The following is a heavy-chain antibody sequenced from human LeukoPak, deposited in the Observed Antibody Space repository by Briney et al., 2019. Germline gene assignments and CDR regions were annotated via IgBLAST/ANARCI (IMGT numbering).Heavy chain of an antibody. V-gene: IGHV4-39*01. J-gene: IGHJ4*02. CDR3: ARPGYSSSLSTYFDS. D-gene: IGHD6-19*01. CDR2: IYNSGTT. Sequence: PSETLSLTCIVSGDSIRSTTYYWGWIRQPPGRGLEWIGSIYNSGTTYYNPSLKSRITISVDTSKNQFSLKLSSVTAADTAVYYRARPGYSSSLSTYFDSWGQGILVTVSS. CDR1: GDSIRSTTYY.